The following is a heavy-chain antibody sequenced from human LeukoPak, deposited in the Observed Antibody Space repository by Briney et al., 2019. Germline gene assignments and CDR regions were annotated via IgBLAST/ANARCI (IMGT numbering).Heavy chain of an antibody. CDR2: IRSKANSYAT. V-gene: IGHV3-73*01. Sequence: GGSLRLSCAASGFTFSGSAMHWVRQASGKGLEWVGRIRSKANSYATAYTASVKGRFTISRDDSKNTAYLQMNSLKTEDTAVYYCTYRRSGYDYWGQGTLVTVSS. D-gene: IGHD6-19*01. J-gene: IGHJ4*02. CDR1: GFTFSGSA. CDR3: TYRRSGYDY.